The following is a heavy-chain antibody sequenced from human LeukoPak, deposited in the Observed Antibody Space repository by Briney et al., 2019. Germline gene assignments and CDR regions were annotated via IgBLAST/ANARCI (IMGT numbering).Heavy chain of an antibody. D-gene: IGHD3-10*01. V-gene: IGHV3-23*01. CDR3: AKDGRYYFGSGSYPFDS. CDR2: ISGSGDNT. CDR1: GFTFSNYA. Sequence: PGGSLRLSCAASGFTFSNYAMSWVRPAPGKGLEWVSAISGSGDNTYYADSVRGRFTISRDNSKDTLYLQMNNLRAVDTAMYYCAKDGRYYFGSGSYPFDSWGQGTRVTVSS. J-gene: IGHJ5*01.